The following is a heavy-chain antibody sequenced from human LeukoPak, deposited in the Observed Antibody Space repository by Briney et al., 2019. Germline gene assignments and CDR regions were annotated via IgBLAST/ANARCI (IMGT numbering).Heavy chain of an antibody. CDR1: GYTFTSYY. CDR3: ATDPVGYCSANGYYSVDY. Sequence: GASVKVSCKASGYTFTSYYMHWVRQAPGKGLEWMGGFDPEDGETIYAQKLQGRVTMTEDTSTDTAYMELTSLRSDDTAMYYCATDPVGYCSANGYYSVDYWGQGTLVTVSS. CDR2: FDPEDGET. D-gene: IGHD2-15*01. J-gene: IGHJ4*02. V-gene: IGHV1-24*01.